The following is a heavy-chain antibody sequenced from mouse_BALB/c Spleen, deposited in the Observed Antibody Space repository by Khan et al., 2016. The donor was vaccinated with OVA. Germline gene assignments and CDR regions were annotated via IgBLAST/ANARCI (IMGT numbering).Heavy chain of an antibody. CDR3: ATSNPFYAMDY. CDR2: INTETGAP. D-gene: IGHD4-1*01. V-gene: IGHV9-2-1*01. Sequence: QIQLVQSGPELKKPGETVKISCKASGYSFTDYSMHWVKQAPGEGLKWMGWINTETGAPTYADDFKGRFAFSLETSVSPAYLQINNLKNEDTATDFCATSNPFYAMDYWGQGTSVTVSS. J-gene: IGHJ4*01. CDR1: GYSFTDYS.